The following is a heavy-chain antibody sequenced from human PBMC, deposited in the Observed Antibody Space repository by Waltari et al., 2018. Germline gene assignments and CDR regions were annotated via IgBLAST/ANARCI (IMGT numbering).Heavy chain of an antibody. CDR1: GFPFSNYW. D-gene: IGHD6-13*01. V-gene: IGHV3-74*01. CDR2: INTGASDT. J-gene: IGHJ4*02. Sequence: EEQLVESGGGVVQPGGSLRVSCAASGFPFSNYWMHWVRQAPGKGLVWVSVINTGASDTRYADSVRGRFTISRDDAKNTVYLQMNSLGDEDTAVYYCARGLVTAVGYGDFWGQGTLVTVSS. CDR3: ARGLVTAVGYGDF.